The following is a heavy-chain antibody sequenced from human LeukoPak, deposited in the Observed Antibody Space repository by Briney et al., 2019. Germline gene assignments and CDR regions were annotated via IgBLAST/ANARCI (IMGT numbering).Heavy chain of an antibody. J-gene: IGHJ5*02. CDR3: ARHRGIAAAGNDWFDP. CDR1: GYSFTSYL. D-gene: IGHD6-13*01. Sequence: ESLKISCKGSGYSFTSYLIGLVRQMPGKGLELMGIIYPGDSNSRYSPSFQGQVTISADKSISTAYLQWSSLKASDTAMYYCARHRGIAAAGNDWFDPWGQGTLVTVSS. CDR2: IYPGDSNS. V-gene: IGHV5-51*01.